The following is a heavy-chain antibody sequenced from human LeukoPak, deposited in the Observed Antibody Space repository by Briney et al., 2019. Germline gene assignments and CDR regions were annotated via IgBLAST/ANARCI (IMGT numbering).Heavy chain of an antibody. CDR2: IYPDDSKT. V-gene: IGHV5-51*01. Sequence: GDSLKISCRGSGYSFATYWIGWVRQVPGKGLEWMGIIYPDDSKTKYSPSFQGQVTISTDKSITTAYLQWNRLRASDTAIYYCARGSGTYWDDYYYAMDVWGQGTTVTVSS. D-gene: IGHD1-26*01. J-gene: IGHJ6*02. CDR1: GYSFATYW. CDR3: ARGSGTYWDDYYYAMDV.